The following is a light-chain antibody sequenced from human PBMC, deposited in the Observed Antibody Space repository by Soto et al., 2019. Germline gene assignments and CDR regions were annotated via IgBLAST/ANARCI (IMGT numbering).Light chain of an antibody. V-gene: IGKV1-5*03. Sequence: DIQMTQSPSTLSASVGDTATITCRASQSFSTWLAWYQQKPGRAPKLLIYKASTLESGVPARFSGSGSGTDFTLTISRLEPEDFAVYYCQQYGSSPTWTFGQGTKVDIK. CDR3: QQYGSSPTWT. CDR2: KAS. J-gene: IGKJ1*01. CDR1: QSFSTW.